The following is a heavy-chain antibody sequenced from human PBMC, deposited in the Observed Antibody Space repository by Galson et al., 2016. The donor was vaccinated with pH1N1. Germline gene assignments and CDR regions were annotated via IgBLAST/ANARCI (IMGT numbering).Heavy chain of an antibody. V-gene: IGHV1-69*13. CDR1: GGTFRSNA. J-gene: IGHJ4*02. CDR3: ATHSDYHIRDNPDY. D-gene: IGHD3-10*01. Sequence: SVKVSCKASGGTFRSNAISWVRQAPGQGLEWMGGIIAIFRTANYARKFQDRVTITADEFMTSAYMDLSSLTSEDTAVYYCATHSDYHIRDNPDYWGQGTLVTVSS. CDR2: IIAIFRTA.